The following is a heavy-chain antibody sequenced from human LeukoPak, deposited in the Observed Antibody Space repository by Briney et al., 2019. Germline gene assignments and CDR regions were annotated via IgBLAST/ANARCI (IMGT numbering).Heavy chain of an antibody. CDR1: GYTFTGYY. Sequence: ASVKVSCKASGYTFTGYYMHWVRQAPGQGLEWMGWINPNSGGANSAQKFQGRVTMTRDTSISTAYMELSRLRSDDTAVYYCARHRIAVASPVFDPWGQGTLVTVSS. CDR3: ARHRIAVASPVFDP. V-gene: IGHV1-2*02. D-gene: IGHD6-19*01. J-gene: IGHJ5*02. CDR2: INPNSGGA.